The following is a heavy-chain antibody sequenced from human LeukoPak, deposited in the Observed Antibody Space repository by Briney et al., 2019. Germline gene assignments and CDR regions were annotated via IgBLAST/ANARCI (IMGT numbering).Heavy chain of an antibody. CDR1: GFTFSSYW. Sequence: PGGSLRLSCAASGFTFSSYWMHWVRQAPGRGLVWVSRINTDGSSTSYADSVKGRFTISRDNSKNTLYLQMNSLRAEDTAVYYCARVYCNSTSCYTGGFDYWGQGTLVTVSS. D-gene: IGHD2-2*02. CDR2: INTDGSST. CDR3: ARVYCNSTSCYTGGFDY. J-gene: IGHJ4*02. V-gene: IGHV3-74*01.